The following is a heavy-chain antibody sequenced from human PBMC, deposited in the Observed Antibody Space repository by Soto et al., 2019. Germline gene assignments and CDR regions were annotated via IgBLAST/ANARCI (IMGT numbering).Heavy chain of an antibody. V-gene: IGHV3-9*01. CDR2: INWSGGSI. J-gene: IGHJ6*02. D-gene: IGHD7-27*01. CDR1: GFPFDDYA. CDR3: AKDTGTNWAYGMDV. Sequence: PGGSLRLSCAASGFPFDDYAMHWVRQAPGKGPEWVSGINWSGGSIGYADSVKGRFTISRDNAKNTLYLQMNSLRVDDTALYYCAKDTGTNWAYGMDVWGQGTMVTV.